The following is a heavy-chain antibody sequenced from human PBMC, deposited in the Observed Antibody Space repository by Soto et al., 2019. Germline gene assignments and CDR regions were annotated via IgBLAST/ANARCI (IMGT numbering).Heavy chain of an antibody. V-gene: IGHV1-3*01. J-gene: IGHJ4*02. Sequence: ASVKVSCKASGYTFTSYAMHWVRQAPGQRLEWMGWINAGNGNTKYSQKFQGRVTITRDKSGSTAYMELSSLRSEDTAVYYCARIRSSSSWYGQRHCYFDYWGQGTLVTVSS. D-gene: IGHD6-13*01. CDR1: GYTFTSYA. CDR2: INAGNGNT. CDR3: ARIRSSSSWYGQRHCYFDY.